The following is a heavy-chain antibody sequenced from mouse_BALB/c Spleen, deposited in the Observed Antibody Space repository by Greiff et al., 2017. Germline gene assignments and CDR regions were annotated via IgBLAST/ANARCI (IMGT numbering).Heavy chain of an antibody. Sequence: VQLQQSGPELVKPGASVKISCKASGYTFTDYNMHWVKQSHGKSLEWIGYIYPYNGGTGYNQKFKSKATLTVDNSSSTAYMELRSLTSEDSAVYYCSSYYYGSKWYFDVWGAGTTVTVAS. CDR1: GYTFTDYN. V-gene: IGHV1S29*02. CDR3: SSYYYGSKWYFDV. D-gene: IGHD1-1*01. J-gene: IGHJ1*01. CDR2: IYPYNGGT.